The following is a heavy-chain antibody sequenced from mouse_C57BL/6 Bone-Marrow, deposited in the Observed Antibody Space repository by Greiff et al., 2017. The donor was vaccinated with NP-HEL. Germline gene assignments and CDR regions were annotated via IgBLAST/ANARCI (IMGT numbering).Heavy chain of an antibody. Sequence: QVQLQQSGAELVRPGTSVKVSCKASGYAFTNYLIEWVKQRPGQGLEWIGVINPGSGGTNYHEKFKGKATLTADKSSSTAYMQLSSLTSADAAVYFYARPIYYGSSDAYWGQGTLVTVSA. CDR1: GYAFTNYL. V-gene: IGHV1-54*01. D-gene: IGHD1-1*01. CDR3: ARPIYYGSSDAY. CDR2: INPGSGGT. J-gene: IGHJ3*01.